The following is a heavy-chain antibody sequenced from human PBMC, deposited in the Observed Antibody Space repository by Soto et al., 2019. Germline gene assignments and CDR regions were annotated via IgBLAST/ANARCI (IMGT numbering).Heavy chain of an antibody. Sequence: QVQLVQSGAEVKKPGASVKVSCKASGYTFTSYATHWVRQAPGQRLEWMGWINAGNGNTKYSQKFQGRVTITRDTSASTAYMELSCPRSEETASYYCARGANYFYFDYWGQGTLVTVSS. CDR2: INAGNGNT. CDR1: GYTFTSYA. J-gene: IGHJ4*02. D-gene: IGHD1-7*01. CDR3: ARGANYFYFDY. V-gene: IGHV1-3*01.